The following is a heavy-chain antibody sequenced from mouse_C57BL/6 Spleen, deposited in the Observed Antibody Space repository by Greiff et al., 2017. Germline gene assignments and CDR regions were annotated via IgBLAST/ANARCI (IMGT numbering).Heavy chain of an antibody. CDR1: GYTFTSYW. V-gene: IGHV1-64*01. CDR3: ARIYYDYEFAY. J-gene: IGHJ3*01. D-gene: IGHD2-4*01. Sequence: QVQLQQPGAELVKPGASVKLSCKASGYTFTSYWMHWVQQRPGQGLEWIGMIHPNCGSTNYNEKFKSKATLTVDKSSSTAYIQLSGLTSEDSAVYYCARIYYDYEFAYWGQGTLVTVSA. CDR2: IHPNCGST.